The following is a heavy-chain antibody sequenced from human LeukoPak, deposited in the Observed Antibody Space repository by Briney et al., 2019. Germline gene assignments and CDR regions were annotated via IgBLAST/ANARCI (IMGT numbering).Heavy chain of an antibody. J-gene: IGHJ4*02. CDR3: ARVKRVNYDFWSGYPGSAFDY. CDR1: GYTFTSYG. CDR2: IIPIFGTA. Sequence: ASVKVSCKASGYTFTSYGISWVRQAPGQGLEWMGGIIPIFGTANYAQKFQGRVTITADESTSTAYMELSSLRSEDTAVYYCARVKRVNYDFWSGYPGSAFDYWGQGTLVTVSS. D-gene: IGHD3-3*01. V-gene: IGHV1-69*13.